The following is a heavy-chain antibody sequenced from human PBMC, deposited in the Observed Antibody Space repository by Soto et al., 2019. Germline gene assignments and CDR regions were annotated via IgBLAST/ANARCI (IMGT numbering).Heavy chain of an antibody. D-gene: IGHD3-22*01. V-gene: IGHV3-33*01. CDR1: GFTFSSYG. CDR2: IWYDGSNK. J-gene: IGHJ3*02. CDR3: ARERDSSGYPLNDAFDI. Sequence: QVQLVESGGGVVQPGRSLRLSCAASGFTFSSYGMHWVRQAAGRGLEWVAVIWYDGSNKYYAESVKGRFTISRDNSKNTLYLQMNSLRAEDTVVYYCARERDSSGYPLNDAFDIWGQGTMVTVSS.